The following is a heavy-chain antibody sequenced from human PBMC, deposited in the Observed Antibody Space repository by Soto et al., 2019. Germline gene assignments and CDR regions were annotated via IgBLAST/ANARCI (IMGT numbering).Heavy chain of an antibody. J-gene: IGHJ3*02. Sequence: GSVKVSCKASGYTFTSYGISWVRQAPGQGLEWMGWISAYNGNTNYAQKLQGRVTMTTDTSTSTAYMELRSLRSDDTAVYYCARTMSAAGDDAFDIWGQGTTVTVSS. V-gene: IGHV1-18*01. CDR3: ARTMSAAGDDAFDI. CDR2: ISAYNGNT. CDR1: GYTFTSYG. D-gene: IGHD6-13*01.